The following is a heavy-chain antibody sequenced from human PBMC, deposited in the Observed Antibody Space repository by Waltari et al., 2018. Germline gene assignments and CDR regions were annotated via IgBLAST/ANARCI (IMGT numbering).Heavy chain of an antibody. CDR2: IRIVGT. CDR1: GFTFSNYA. CDR3: AKRGGDSETYWEYDS. V-gene: IGHV3-23*01. D-gene: IGHD1-26*01. J-gene: IGHJ4*02. Sequence: EVQLLQSGGGLVQPGGSLRLSCAASGFTFSNYAMAWVGRTQGKGLGGVSGIRIVGTYYADSVKGRLTLSRDNSKDTLDLQMNSLRADDTAVYYCAKRGGDSETYWEYDSWGQGILVTVS.